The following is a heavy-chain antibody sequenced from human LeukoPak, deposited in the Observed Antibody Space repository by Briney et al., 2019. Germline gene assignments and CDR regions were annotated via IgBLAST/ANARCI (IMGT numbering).Heavy chain of an antibody. J-gene: IGHJ6*02. D-gene: IGHD3-10*01. CDR2: ISSSSSYI. CDR1: GFTFSSYS. CDR3: GNYGFMVSGMDV. Sequence: GGSLRLSCAASGFTFSSYSMNWVRQAPGKGLEWVSSISSSSSYIYYADSVKGRFTISRDNAKNSLYLQMNSLRAEDTAVYYCGNYGFMVSGMDVWGQGTTVTVSS. V-gene: IGHV3-21*01.